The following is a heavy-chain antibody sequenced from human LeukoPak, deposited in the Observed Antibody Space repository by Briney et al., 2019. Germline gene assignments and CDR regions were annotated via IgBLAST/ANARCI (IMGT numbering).Heavy chain of an antibody. V-gene: IGHV4-59*12. D-gene: IGHD3-22*01. Sequence: SETLSLTCTVSGGSISSYYWSWVRQPPGKGLEWIGFVYYTGSTNYSPSLKSRVTISVDTSKNQFSLKLSSVTAADTAVYYCARGGRLYYYDSSGYYSWGQGTLVTVSS. CDR3: ARGGRLYYYDSSGYYS. CDR2: VYYTGST. J-gene: IGHJ4*02. CDR1: GGSISSYY.